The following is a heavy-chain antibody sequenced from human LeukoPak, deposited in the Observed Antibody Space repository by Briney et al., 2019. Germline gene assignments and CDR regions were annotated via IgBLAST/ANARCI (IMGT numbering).Heavy chain of an antibody. CDR1: GFTFSSYW. V-gene: IGHV3-74*01. J-gene: IGHJ4*02. CDR3: ARYYGLIDY. Sequence: PGGSLRLSCVASGFTFSSYWMHWVRQAPGKGLVWVSLINLDGSTTSYADSVKGRFIISRDNAKNTVYLQMNSLRAEDTAVYYCARYYGLIDYWGQGTLVTVSS. D-gene: IGHD3-10*01. CDR2: INLDGSTT.